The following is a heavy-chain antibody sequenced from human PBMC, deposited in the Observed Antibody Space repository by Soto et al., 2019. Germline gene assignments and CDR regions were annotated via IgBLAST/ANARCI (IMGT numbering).Heavy chain of an antibody. V-gene: IGHV4-59*01. CDR2: IYYSGST. J-gene: IGHJ5*02. D-gene: IGHD6-6*01. CDR3: ARDRGSSSGAWFDP. CDR1: GGSISSYY. Sequence: QVQLQESGPGLVKPSETLSLTCTVSGGSISSYYWSWIRQPPGKGLEWIGYIYYSGSTNYNPSLKSRVTISVDTSKNQFSLKLSSVTAADTAVYYCARDRGSSSGAWFDPWGQGTLVTVSS.